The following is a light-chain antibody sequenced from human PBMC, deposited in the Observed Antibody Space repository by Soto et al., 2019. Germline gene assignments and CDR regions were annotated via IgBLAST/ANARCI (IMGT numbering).Light chain of an antibody. Sequence: DFQMAQSPTTMSASVGDRVTITCRASQNIDNRLAWYQQKPGKAPNILIYDALSLESGVPSRFSGSRAGTEFTLTISSLQPDDFATYYCQRYNGYFGQGTKLEI. J-gene: IGKJ2*01. CDR1: QNIDNR. CDR3: QRYNGY. CDR2: DAL. V-gene: IGKV1-5*01.